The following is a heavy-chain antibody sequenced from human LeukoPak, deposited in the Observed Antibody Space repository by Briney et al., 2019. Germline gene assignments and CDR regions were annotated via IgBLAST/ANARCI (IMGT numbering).Heavy chain of an antibody. CDR3: ARENSGSYREFDY. CDR2: IYTSGST. CDR1: GGSISSYY. Sequence: SETLSLTCTVSGGSISSYYWSWIRQPAGKGLEWIWRIYTSGSTNYNASPKSRVSMSVDTSKNQFSLKLSSVTAADTAVFYCARENSGSYREFDYWGQGTLVTVSS. D-gene: IGHD1-26*01. J-gene: IGHJ4*02. V-gene: IGHV4-4*07.